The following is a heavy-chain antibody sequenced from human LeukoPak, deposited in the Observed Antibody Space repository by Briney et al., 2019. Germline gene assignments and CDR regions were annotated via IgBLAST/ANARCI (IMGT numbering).Heavy chain of an antibody. V-gene: IGHV3-48*03. CDR1: GLTFSSFE. D-gene: IGHD3-22*01. Sequence: GGSLRLSCAASGLTFSSFEMNWVRQAPGKGLEWISYIDSRGSTIYQADSVRGRFTISRDNAKSSLYLQMSSLRAEDTAVYYCARDAGDYYYDSSGYYYNAFDIWGQGTMVTVSS. CDR2: IDSRGSTI. J-gene: IGHJ3*02. CDR3: ARDAGDYYYDSSGYYYNAFDI.